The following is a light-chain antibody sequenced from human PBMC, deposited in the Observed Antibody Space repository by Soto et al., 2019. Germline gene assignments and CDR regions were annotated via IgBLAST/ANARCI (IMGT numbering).Light chain of an antibody. CDR3: QQYGSSPVT. J-gene: IGKJ5*01. CDR2: GAS. V-gene: IGKV3-20*01. Sequence: EIVLTQSPGTLSLSPGERATLSCRASQSVSSSYLAWYQQKPGQAPRLLIYGASSRATGIPDRFSGRGSGTDFNLSNSRLAHEHFAVYYCQQYGSSPVTFGQGKRLESK. CDR1: QSVSSSY.